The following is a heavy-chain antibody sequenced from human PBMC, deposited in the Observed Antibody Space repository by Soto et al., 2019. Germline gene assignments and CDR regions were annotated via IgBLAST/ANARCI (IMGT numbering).Heavy chain of an antibody. CDR2: ISYDGSNK. Sequence: GGSLRLSCAASGFTFSSYGMHWVRQAPGKGLEWVAVISYDGSNKYYADSVKGRFTISRDNSKNTLYLQMNSLRAEDTAVYYCAKARRYCSGGSCYSVPYYYYGMDVWGQGTTVTVS. CDR1: GFTFSSYG. J-gene: IGHJ6*02. D-gene: IGHD2-15*01. CDR3: AKARRYCSGGSCYSVPYYYYGMDV. V-gene: IGHV3-30*18.